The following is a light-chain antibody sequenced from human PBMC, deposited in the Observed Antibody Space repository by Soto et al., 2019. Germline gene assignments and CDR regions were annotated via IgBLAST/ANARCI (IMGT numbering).Light chain of an antibody. CDR1: QSVSSSY. J-gene: IGKJ5*01. CDR2: GAY. V-gene: IGKV3-20*01. CDR3: KQYGSSSIT. Sequence: EIVLTQSPGTLSLPPGERATLSCRASQSVSSSYLAWYQQKPGQAPRLLIYGAYSRATGIQDRFSGSGSRTDFTLTIRRLEPEDFAVYYCKQYGSSSITFGQGTRLEI.